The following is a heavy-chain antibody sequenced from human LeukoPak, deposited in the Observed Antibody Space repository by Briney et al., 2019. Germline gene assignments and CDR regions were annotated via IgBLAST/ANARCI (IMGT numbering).Heavy chain of an antibody. CDR3: ARDSAVTYFDY. CDR2: INRSGST. CDR1: GGSFSGYY. Sequence: SETLSLTCAVYGGSFSGYYRSWIRQPPGKGLEWIGEINRSGSTNYNPSLNSRVTISLDTSKNQFSLKLSSVTAADTAVYYCARDSAVTYFDYWGQGTLVTVSS. D-gene: IGHD4-17*01. V-gene: IGHV4-34*01. J-gene: IGHJ4*02.